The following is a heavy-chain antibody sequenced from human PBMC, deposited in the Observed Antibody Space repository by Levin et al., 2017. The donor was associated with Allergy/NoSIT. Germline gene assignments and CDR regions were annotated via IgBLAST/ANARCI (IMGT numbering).Heavy chain of an antibody. D-gene: IGHD6-25*01. CDR2: IHYSGTT. CDR3: GRDRSITNQDSGFWYYGMDV. Sequence: SETLSLTCTVSGGSISGHHWSWIRQPPGKALEWIGNIHYSGTTKYNPSLKSRVTISVDTPKNQFSLKLSSVTAANTAVYYCGRDRSITNQDSGFWYYGMDVWGQGTTVSVSS. V-gene: IGHV4-59*11. CDR1: GGSISGHH. J-gene: IGHJ6*02.